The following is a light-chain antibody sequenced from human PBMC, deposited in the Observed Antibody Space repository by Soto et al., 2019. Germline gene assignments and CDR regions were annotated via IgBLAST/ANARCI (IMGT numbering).Light chain of an antibody. V-gene: IGKV1-27*01. CDR1: QGIGNY. J-gene: IGKJ2*01. CDR3: QQFNMNSYT. CDR2: TSS. Sequence: DIQMTQSPSSLSASVGDRVTITCRASQGIGNYLAWYQQKPGKVPKLLIYTSSTLQSGVPSRFSGSGSGTDFTLTISSLQPDDLAVYYCQQFNMNSYTFGQGTKVDI.